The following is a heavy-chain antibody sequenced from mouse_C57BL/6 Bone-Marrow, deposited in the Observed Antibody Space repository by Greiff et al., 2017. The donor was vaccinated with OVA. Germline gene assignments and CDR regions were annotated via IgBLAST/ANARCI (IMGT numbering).Heavy chain of an antibody. V-gene: IGHV5-16*01. D-gene: IGHD2-3*01. Sequence: EVMLVESEGGLVQPGSSMKLSCTASGFTFSDYYMAWVRQVPEKGLEWVANINYDGSSTYYLDSLKSRFIISRDNAKNILYLQMSSLKSEDTATYYCARDLIYDGYYHWYFDVWGTGTTVTVSS. CDR3: ARDLIYDGYYHWYFDV. J-gene: IGHJ1*03. CDR1: GFTFSDYY. CDR2: INYDGSST.